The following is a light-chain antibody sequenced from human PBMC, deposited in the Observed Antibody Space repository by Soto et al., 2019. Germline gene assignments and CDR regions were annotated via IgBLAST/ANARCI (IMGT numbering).Light chain of an antibody. CDR3: QQYHNYWT. Sequence: DVQLTQSPYTLCTSVGDRVTITCRASQSISYWLAWYQQKPGKAPKLLISDASRLESGVPSRFSGSGSGTEFTLTISSLQPDDLATYYCQQYHNYWTFGQGTKVDIK. V-gene: IGKV1-5*01. CDR1: QSISYW. J-gene: IGKJ1*01. CDR2: DAS.